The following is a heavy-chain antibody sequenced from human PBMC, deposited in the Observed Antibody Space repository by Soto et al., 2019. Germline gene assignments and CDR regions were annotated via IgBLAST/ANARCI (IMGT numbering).Heavy chain of an antibody. CDR2: IYYSGST. Sequence: SETLSVTCTVSGGSISSGDYYWSWIRQPPGKGLEWIGYIYYSGSTYYNPSLKSRVTISVDTSKNQFSLKLSSVTAADTAVYYCASEYGSGSYFDYWGPGPLVPVSS. CDR1: GGSISSGDYY. J-gene: IGHJ4*02. D-gene: IGHD3-10*01. CDR3: ASEYGSGSYFDY. V-gene: IGHV4-30-4*01.